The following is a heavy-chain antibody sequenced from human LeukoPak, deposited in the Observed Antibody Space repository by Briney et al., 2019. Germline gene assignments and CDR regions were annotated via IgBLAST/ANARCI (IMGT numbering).Heavy chain of an antibody. CDR1: GGSFSGYY. CDR2: INHSGST. CDR3: ARRDYSSSFHCFDP. J-gene: IGHJ5*02. V-gene: IGHV4-34*01. Sequence: SETLSLTCAVYGGSFSGYYWSWIRQPPGKGLEWIGEINHSGSTNYNPSLKSRVTISVDTSKNQFSLKLSAVTAADTAVYYCARRDYSSSFHCFDPWGQGTLVTVSS. D-gene: IGHD6-6*01.